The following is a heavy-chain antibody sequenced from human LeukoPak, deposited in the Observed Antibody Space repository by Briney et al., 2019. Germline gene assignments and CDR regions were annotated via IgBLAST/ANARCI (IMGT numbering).Heavy chain of an antibody. CDR2: ISSSSSYI. CDR1: GCTFSSYA. J-gene: IGHJ4*02. Sequence: GGSLRLSCAASGCTFSSYAMSWVRQAPGKGLEWVSSISSSSSYIYYADSVKGRFSISRDNAKNSLYLQINSLRAEDTAVYYCAREGEMATAQPSDYWGQGTLVTVSS. D-gene: IGHD5-24*01. V-gene: IGHV3-21*01. CDR3: AREGEMATAQPSDY.